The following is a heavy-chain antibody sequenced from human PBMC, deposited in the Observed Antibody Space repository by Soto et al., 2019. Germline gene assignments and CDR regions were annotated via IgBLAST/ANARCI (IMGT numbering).Heavy chain of an antibody. CDR1: GYTVTCDY. J-gene: IGHJ4*02. V-gene: IGHV1-2*02. CDR3: ARDRRGITAMVGHKTHLYYFAY. D-gene: IGHD5-18*01. CDR2: INPNSGGT. Sequence: AAWNVCCKASGYTVTCDYMDWGRQAPVQGLEFMGWINPNSGGTNYAQKVQVRFTMTRDTSIITAYMELSRLRYDDTAVYYCARDRRGITAMVGHKTHLYYFAYCRKGHLVNLSS.